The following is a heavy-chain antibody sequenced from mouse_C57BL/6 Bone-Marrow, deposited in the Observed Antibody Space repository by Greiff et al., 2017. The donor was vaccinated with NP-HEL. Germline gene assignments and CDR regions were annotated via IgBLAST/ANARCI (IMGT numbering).Heavy chain of an antibody. Sequence: QVQLQQSGAELARPGASVKLSCKASGYTFTSYGISWVKQRPGQGLEWIGEIYPRSGNTYYNEKFKGKATLTADKSSSTAYMELRSLTSEDSAVYFCARWGGLRHWYFDVWGTGTTVTVSS. CDR2: IYPRSGNT. V-gene: IGHV1-81*01. CDR1: GYTFTSYG. CDR3: ARWGGLRHWYFDV. D-gene: IGHD1-1*01. J-gene: IGHJ1*03.